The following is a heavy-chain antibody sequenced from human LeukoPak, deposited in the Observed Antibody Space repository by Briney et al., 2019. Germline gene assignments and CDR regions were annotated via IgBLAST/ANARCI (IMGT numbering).Heavy chain of an antibody. CDR1: GFTFSSYA. J-gene: IGHJ3*02. D-gene: IGHD3-3*01. CDR3: ARDQFNDFWRGAFDI. Sequence: GGSLRLSCAAAGFTFSSYAMDWVRQAPGKGLEWVAFISYDGSNKYYADSVKGRFTISRDNSKNTLYLQMNSLRAEDTAVYYCARDQFNDFWRGAFDIWGQGTMVTVSS. V-gene: IGHV3-30-3*01. CDR2: ISYDGSNK.